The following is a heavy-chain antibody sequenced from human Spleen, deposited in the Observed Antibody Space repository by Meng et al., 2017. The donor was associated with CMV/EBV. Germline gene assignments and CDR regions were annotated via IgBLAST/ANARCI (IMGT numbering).Heavy chain of an antibody. D-gene: IGHD4-23*01. CDR3: AKVQTHYFYGMDV. CDR1: GFTFSSYA. V-gene: IGHV3-23*01. Sequence: GESLKISCAASGFTFSSYAMSWVRQAPGKGLGWVSGISASSSSTYYADSVKGRFTISRDNSKNTLYLQINNLRAEDTAVFYCAKVQTHYFYGMDVWGRGTTVTVSS. J-gene: IGHJ6*02. CDR2: ISASSSST.